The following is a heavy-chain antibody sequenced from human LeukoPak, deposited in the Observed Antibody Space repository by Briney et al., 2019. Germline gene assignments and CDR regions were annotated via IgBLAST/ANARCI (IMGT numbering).Heavy chain of an antibody. CDR2: IYNSGTT. J-gene: IGHJ4*02. Sequence: SETLSLTCTVSGGSSSSSSYYWSWIRQPAGKGLEWIGRIYNSGTTSYNPSLESRVTISIDTSKNQFSLKLNSVTAADMAVYYCASGDFDCWGQGTLVTVSS. CDR3: ASGDFDC. CDR1: GGSSSSSSYY. V-gene: IGHV4-61*02.